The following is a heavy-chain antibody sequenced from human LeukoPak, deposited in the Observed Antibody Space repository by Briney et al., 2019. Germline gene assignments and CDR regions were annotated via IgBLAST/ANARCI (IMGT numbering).Heavy chain of an antibody. V-gene: IGHV4-39*07. Sequence: SAALSLTFTVSGGSITSSNYSWGWIRPSPGKGREWIGSIYYSGSTYYNPSLKSRVTISVETSNIQFSLKLSSVTAADSAVYYCARDSCSSTSCRRKFDNWGQGTLVTVSS. CDR3: ARDSCSSTSCRRKFDN. D-gene: IGHD2-2*01. CDR2: IYYSGST. CDR1: GGSITSSNYS. J-gene: IGHJ4*02.